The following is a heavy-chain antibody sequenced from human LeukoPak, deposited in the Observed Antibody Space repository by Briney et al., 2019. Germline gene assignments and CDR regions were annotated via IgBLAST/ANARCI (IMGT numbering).Heavy chain of an antibody. Sequence: SEALSLTCTVSGGSISSYYWSWIRQPPGKGLEWIGYIYYSGSTNYNPSLKSRVTISVDTSKNQFSLKLSSVTAADTAVYYCARDPRDAWFDPWGQGTLVTVSS. CDR1: GGSISSYY. J-gene: IGHJ5*02. CDR3: ARDPRDAWFDP. CDR2: IYYSGST. V-gene: IGHV4-59*01.